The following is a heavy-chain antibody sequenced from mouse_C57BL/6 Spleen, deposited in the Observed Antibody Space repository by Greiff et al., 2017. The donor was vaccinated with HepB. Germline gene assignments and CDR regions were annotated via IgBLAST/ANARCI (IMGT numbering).Heavy chain of an antibody. J-gene: IGHJ4*01. Sequence: VQLQQSGPELVKPGASVKISCKASGYSFTGYYMNWVKQSPEKSLEWIGEINPSTGGTTYNQKFKAKATLTVDKSSSTAYMQLKSLTSEDSAVYYCARPINDFYAMDYWGQGTSVTVSS. CDR2: INPSTGGT. CDR3: ARPINDFYAMDY. V-gene: IGHV1-42*01. CDR1: GYSFTGYY.